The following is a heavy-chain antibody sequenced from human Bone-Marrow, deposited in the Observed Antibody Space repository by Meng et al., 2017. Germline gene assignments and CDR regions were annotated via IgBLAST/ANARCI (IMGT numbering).Heavy chain of an antibody. J-gene: IGHJ5*02. Sequence: GESLKISCAASGFTFDDYGMSWVRQAPGKGLEWVSGINWNGGSTGYADSVKGRFTISRDNAKNSLYLQMNSLSAEDTAVYYCARDSPDLVGATAWGQGTLVTVSS. D-gene: IGHD1-26*01. CDR2: INWNGGST. V-gene: IGHV3-20*04. CDR3: ARDSPDLVGATA. CDR1: GFTFDDYG.